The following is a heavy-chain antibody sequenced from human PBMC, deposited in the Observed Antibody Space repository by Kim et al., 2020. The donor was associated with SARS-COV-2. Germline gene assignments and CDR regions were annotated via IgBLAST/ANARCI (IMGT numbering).Heavy chain of an antibody. J-gene: IGHJ6*03. CDR1: GFKFGSYG. D-gene: IGHD3-16*02. V-gene: IGHV3-23*01. CDR2: ISGSGGST. CDR3: AKEYRGMDV. Sequence: GGSLRLSCVASGFKFGSYGMSWFRQAPGKGLEWVSGISGSGGSTYYTDSARGRFTISRDNSKNTLHPQMNSLRAEDTAVYYCAKEYRGMDVWGEGTTVTVSS.